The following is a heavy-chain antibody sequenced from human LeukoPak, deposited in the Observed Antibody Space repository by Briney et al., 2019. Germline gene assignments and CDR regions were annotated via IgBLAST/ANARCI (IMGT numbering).Heavy chain of an antibody. CDR1: GFTFSSYA. J-gene: IGHJ4*02. V-gene: IGHV3-30-3*01. CDR2: ISYDGSSK. CDR3: ASQEDIVVVPAAKYPDYYFDY. D-gene: IGHD2-2*01. Sequence: GRSLRLSCAASGFTFSSYAMHWVRQAPGKGLEWVAVISYDGSSKYYADSVKGRFTISRDNSKNTLYLQMNSLRAEDTAVYYCASQEDIVVVPAAKYPDYYFDYWGQGTLVTVSS.